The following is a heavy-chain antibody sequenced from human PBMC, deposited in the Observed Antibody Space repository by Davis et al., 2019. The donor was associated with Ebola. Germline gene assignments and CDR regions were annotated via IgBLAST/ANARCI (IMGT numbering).Heavy chain of an antibody. D-gene: IGHD4-17*01. J-gene: IGHJ4*02. CDR1: GFTVSSNH. CDR2: IKDDGSET. CDR3: ARVLGNGDLLLDY. Sequence: GESLKISCTASGFTVSSNHMSWVRQAPGKGLEWVANIKDDGSETDYVDSVKGRFTISRDNVKNLVYLQMNSLRAEDAALYYGARVLGNGDLLLDYWGQGTLVTVSS. V-gene: IGHV3-7*03.